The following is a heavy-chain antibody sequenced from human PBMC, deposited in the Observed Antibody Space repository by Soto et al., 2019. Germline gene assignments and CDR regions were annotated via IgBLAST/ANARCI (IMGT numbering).Heavy chain of an antibody. J-gene: IGHJ6*02. CDR1: GYIFTTYG. Sequence: QIQLVQSGGEVERPGASVTVSCDSSGYIFTTYGLSWVRQTPAHGLEWMGWISTDSGYTKYSQLLQGRVTMTRDTSTNTAYIELRDLTFDETGIYYCARDGPPGCLYGMDAWGQGTAVTVSS. CDR3: ARDGPPGCLYGMDA. V-gene: IGHV1-18*01. CDR2: ISTDSGYT.